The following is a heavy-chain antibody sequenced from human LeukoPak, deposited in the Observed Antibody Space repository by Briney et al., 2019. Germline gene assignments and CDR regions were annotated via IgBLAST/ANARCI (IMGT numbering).Heavy chain of an antibody. J-gene: IGHJ4*02. D-gene: IGHD3-22*01. Sequence: GGSLRLSCAASGFAVSSNYMSWVRQAPGKGLEWVSIIYSGGSTYYADSVKGRFTISRDNSKNTLYLQMNSLRAEDTAVYYCASIMRDYYDSSGTLFDYWGQGTLVTVSS. CDR2: IYSGGST. CDR1: GFAVSSNY. CDR3: ASIMRDYYDSSGTLFDY. V-gene: IGHV3-66*01.